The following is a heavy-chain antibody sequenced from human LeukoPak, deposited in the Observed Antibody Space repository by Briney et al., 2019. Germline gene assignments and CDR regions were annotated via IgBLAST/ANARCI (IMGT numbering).Heavy chain of an antibody. CDR1: GYTFSSYY. V-gene: IGHV1-46*01. CDR2: ISPSGGST. J-gene: IGHJ4*02. Sequence: ASVKVSCKASGYTFSSYYMHWVRQAPGRGLEWMGIISPSGGSTTYAQKFQGRITMARDTSTSTVYMELSSLRSADTAVYYCARSDSSASLYYFAYWGQGTLVTVSS. D-gene: IGHD3-22*01. CDR3: ARSDSSASLYYFAY.